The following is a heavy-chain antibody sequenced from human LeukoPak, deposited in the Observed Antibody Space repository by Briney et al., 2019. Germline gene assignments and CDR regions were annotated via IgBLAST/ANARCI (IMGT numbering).Heavy chain of an antibody. D-gene: IGHD6-19*01. CDR1: GGSIKTGVYS. CDR3: TRGWSSAGVFDT. Sequence: SETLSLTCTVSGGSIKTGVYSWTWIRHPGGKGLEWIGRIYISGNTAQNPTRKCRVTVSMDSSKKQFSLEMKSVTAADTAVYYCTRGWSSAGVFDTWGQGTVVTVSS. CDR2: IYISGNT. J-gene: IGHJ3*02. V-gene: IGHV4-61*02.